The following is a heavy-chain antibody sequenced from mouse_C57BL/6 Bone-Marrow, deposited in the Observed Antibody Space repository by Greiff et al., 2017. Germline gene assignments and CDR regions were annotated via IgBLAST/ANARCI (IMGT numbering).Heavy chain of an antibody. CDR3: AKWGIFDGYYDYYAMDY. V-gene: IGHV2-5*01. Sequence: QVQLQQSGPGLVQPSQSLSITCTVSGFSLTSYGVHWVRQSPGKGLEWLGVIWRGGSTDYNAAFMSRLSITKDNSKSQVFFKMNSLQADDTAIYYCAKWGIFDGYYDYYAMDYWGQGTSVTVAS. CDR2: IWRGGST. D-gene: IGHD2-3*01. CDR1: GFSLTSYG. J-gene: IGHJ4*01.